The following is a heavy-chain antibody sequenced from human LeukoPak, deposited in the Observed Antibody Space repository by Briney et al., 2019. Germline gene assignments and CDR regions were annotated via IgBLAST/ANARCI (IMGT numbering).Heavy chain of an antibody. CDR3: ARGLGSYGYWYFQH. D-gene: IGHD5-18*01. V-gene: IGHV4-59*12. CDR1: VGFLICCY. J-gene: IGHJ1*01. CDR2: ISDIGCM. Sequence: SEALSLTCLGCVGFLICCYWSWLRQPPGRGLEGIAYISDIGCMNYNPSVQCRVTISVDKSKMQLSLKLSSVDAADTAVYYCARGLGSYGYWYFQHWGQGTLVTVSS.